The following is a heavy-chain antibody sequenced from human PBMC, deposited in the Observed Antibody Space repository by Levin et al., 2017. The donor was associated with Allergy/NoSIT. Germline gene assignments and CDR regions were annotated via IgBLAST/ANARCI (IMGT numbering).Heavy chain of an antibody. Sequence: ETLSLTCAASGFTFSSYATSWVRQAPGKGLEWVSAISGSGGSTYYADSVKGRFTISRDNSKNTLYLQMNSLRAEDTAVYYCAKDLGTRGGSSGWSSWGQGTLVTVSS. J-gene: IGHJ4*02. D-gene: IGHD6-19*01. CDR3: AKDLGTRGGSSGWSS. V-gene: IGHV3-23*01. CDR1: GFTFSSYA. CDR2: ISGSGGST.